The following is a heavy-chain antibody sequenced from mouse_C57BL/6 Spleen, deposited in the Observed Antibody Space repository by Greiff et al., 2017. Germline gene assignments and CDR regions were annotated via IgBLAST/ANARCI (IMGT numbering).Heavy chain of an antibody. CDR2: INPSNGGT. V-gene: IGHV1-53*01. CDR3: ARGFDGYADGLAY. Sequence: QVQLQQSGPELVKPGASVKLSCKASGYTFTSYWMHWVKQRPGQGLEWIGNINPSNGGTNYNEKFKGKATLTVDKSSSTAYMQLSSLTSEDSAVXYGARGFDGYADGLAYWGQGTLVTVSA. J-gene: IGHJ3*01. CDR1: GYTFTSYW. D-gene: IGHD2-3*01.